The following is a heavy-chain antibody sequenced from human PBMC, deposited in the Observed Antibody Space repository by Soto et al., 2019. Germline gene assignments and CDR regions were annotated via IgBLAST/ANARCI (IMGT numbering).Heavy chain of an antibody. CDR3: ARQPTTVTTFDYYYYMDV. D-gene: IGHD4-17*01. V-gene: IGHV4-34*01. Sequence: SETLSLTCAVYGGSFSGYYWSWIRQPPGKGLEWIGEINHSGSTNYNPSLKSRVTISVDTSKNQFSLKLSSVTAADTAVYYCARQPTTVTTFDYYYYMDVWGKGTTVTVSS. CDR2: INHSGST. CDR1: GGSFSGYY. J-gene: IGHJ6*03.